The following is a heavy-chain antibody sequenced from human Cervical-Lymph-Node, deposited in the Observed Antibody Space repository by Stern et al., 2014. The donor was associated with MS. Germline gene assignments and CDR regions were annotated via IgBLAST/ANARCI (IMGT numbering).Heavy chain of an antibody. CDR1: GFSLSTNTMR. CDR3: ARSIPVAGNYAFHI. V-gene: IGHV2-70*04. CDR2: IDWNDDK. J-gene: IGHJ3*02. Sequence: QVTLRESGPALVRPTQTLTLTCTFSGFSLSTNTMRVNWIRQPPGKALEWLASIDWNDDKFYSTSLRTRLTISKDSSDNQVVLTMTNMDPVDTATYYGARSIPVAGNYAFHIWGQGTVVTVSS. D-gene: IGHD6-19*01.